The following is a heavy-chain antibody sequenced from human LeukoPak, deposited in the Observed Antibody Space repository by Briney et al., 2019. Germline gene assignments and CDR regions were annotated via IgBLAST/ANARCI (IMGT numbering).Heavy chain of an antibody. Sequence: GGSLRLSCAASGFTFSSYNMNWVRQAPGKGLEWVGFIRSKAYGGTTEYAASVKGRFTISRDDSKSIAYLQMNSLKTEDTAVYYCTRDGWVKGSFILFDYWGQGTLVTVSS. CDR2: IRSKAYGGTT. CDR3: TRDGWVKGSFILFDY. V-gene: IGHV3-49*04. CDR1: GFTFSSYN. J-gene: IGHJ4*02. D-gene: IGHD1-26*01.